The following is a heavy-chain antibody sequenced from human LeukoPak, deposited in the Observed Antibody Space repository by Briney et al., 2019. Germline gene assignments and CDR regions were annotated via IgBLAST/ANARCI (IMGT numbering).Heavy chain of an antibody. CDR3: ARLAVLRFLEWLPKNYYYGMDV. V-gene: IGHV3-30*04. Sequence: GGSLRLSCAASGFTFSNYTMYWVRQAPGKGLEWVAVISYDGSNKYYADSVKGRFTISRDNSKNTLYLQMNSLRAEDTAVYYCARLAVLRFLEWLPKNYYYGMDVWGQGTTVTVSS. J-gene: IGHJ6*02. D-gene: IGHD3-3*01. CDR2: ISYDGSNK. CDR1: GFTFSNYT.